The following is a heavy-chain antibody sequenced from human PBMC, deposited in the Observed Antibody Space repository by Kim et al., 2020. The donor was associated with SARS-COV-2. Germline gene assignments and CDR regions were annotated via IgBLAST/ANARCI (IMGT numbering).Heavy chain of an antibody. CDR2: ISGSRNYI. CDR1: GFTFGSYY. D-gene: IGHD3-22*01. Sequence: GGSLRLSCAASGFTFGSYYMHWVRQAPGKGLEWVSYISGSRNYIYYADSLKVRFTISRDNAKNSLSLQMSSLRAEDTAVYYCARGADYYYDSSGYFPFDYWGQGTLVTVSS. V-gene: IGHV3-21*01. CDR3: ARGADYYYDSSGYFPFDY. J-gene: IGHJ4*01.